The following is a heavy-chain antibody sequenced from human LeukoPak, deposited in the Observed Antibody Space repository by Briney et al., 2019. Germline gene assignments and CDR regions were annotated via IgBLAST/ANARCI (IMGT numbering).Heavy chain of an antibody. D-gene: IGHD3-22*01. J-gene: IGHJ4*02. CDR3: ARGVYDSSGYYHY. CDR2: ISSSGNTI. Sequence: GGSLRLSCAAPGFTFSNYEVNWVRQAPGKGLEWVSYISSSGNTIYHVDSVKGRFTISRDNAKNSLYLQMNSLRAEDTAVYYCARGVYDSSGYYHYWGQGTLVTVSS. V-gene: IGHV3-48*03. CDR1: GFTFSNYE.